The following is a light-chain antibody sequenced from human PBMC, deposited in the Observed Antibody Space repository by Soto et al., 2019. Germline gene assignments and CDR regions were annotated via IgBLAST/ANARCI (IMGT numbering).Light chain of an antibody. J-gene: IGKJ1*01. Sequence: EIVMTQSPATLSVSPGERATLSYRASQSVSSNLAWYQQKPGQAPRLLIYGASTRATGIPARFSGSGSGTEFTLTISSLQSEDFAVYYCQKYNNWPGTFGQGTKVEIK. CDR1: QSVSSN. CDR3: QKYNNWPGT. V-gene: IGKV3-15*01. CDR2: GAS.